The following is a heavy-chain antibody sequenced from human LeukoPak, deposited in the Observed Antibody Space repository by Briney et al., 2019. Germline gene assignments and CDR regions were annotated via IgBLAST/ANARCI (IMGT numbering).Heavy chain of an antibody. V-gene: IGHV4-34*01. CDR2: INHSGST. D-gene: IGHD5-12*01. CDR1: GGSFSGYY. J-gene: IGHJ6*03. CDR3: ARTSGYDSHYYYYYYMDV. Sequence: SETLSLTCAVYGGSFSGYYWSWIRQPPGKGLEWIGEINHSGSTNYNPSLKSRVTISVDTSKNQFSLKLSSVTAADTAVYYCARTSGYDSHYYYYYYMDVWGKGTTVTVSS.